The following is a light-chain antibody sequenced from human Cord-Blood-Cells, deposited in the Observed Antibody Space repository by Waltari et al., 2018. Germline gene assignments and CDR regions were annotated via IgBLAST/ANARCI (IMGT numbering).Light chain of an antibody. J-gene: IGKJ2*01. CDR1: QSIRSW. CDR3: QQYNSYSYT. V-gene: IGKV1-5*01. Sequence: DIQMTQSPSTLSASVGDRVTITCRASQSIRSWLAWYQQKPGKAPKLLIYDASSLESGVPSRFSGSVSGTEFTLTISSLQPDEFATDYCQQYNSYSYTFGQGNKLGSK. CDR2: DAS.